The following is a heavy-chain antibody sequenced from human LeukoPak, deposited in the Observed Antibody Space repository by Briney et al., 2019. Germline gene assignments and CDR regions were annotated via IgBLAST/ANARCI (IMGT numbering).Heavy chain of an antibody. CDR1: GYSISIGYY. D-gene: IGHD3-9*01. CDR3: ASAYYDILTGYFDY. V-gene: IGHV4-38-2*01. J-gene: IGHJ4*02. Sequence: PSETLSLTCAVSGYSISIGYYWGWIRQPPGKGLEWIGSIYHSGSTYYNPSLKSRVTISVDTSKNQFSLKLSSVTAADTAVYYCASAYYDILTGYFDYWGQGTLVTVSS. CDR2: IYHSGST.